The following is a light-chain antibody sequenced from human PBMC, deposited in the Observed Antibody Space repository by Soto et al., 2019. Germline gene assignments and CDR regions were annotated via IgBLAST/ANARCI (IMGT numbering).Light chain of an antibody. V-gene: IGKV3-15*01. Sequence: EILMTQSPSTLSVSPGERATLSCRASQSVSSNLAWYQQKPGQAPRLLIFGASTRATGIPARFSGSGSGTEFTLTISSLQSEDFAFYYCQQYNDWPPITFGQGTRLEIK. CDR1: QSVSSN. CDR2: GAS. CDR3: QQYNDWPPIT. J-gene: IGKJ5*01.